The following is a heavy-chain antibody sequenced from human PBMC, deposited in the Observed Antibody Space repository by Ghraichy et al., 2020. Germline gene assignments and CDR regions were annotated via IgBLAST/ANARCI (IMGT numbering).Heavy chain of an antibody. J-gene: IGHJ4*02. Sequence: GGSLRLSCAASGFTFSSYAMSWVRQAPGKGLEWVSAISGSGGSTYYADSVKGRFTISRDNSKNTLYLQMNSLRAEDTAVYYCAKDLSRYSSGWYDGICIGGQGTLVTVSS. CDR1: GFTFSSYA. D-gene: IGHD6-19*01. V-gene: IGHV3-23*01. CDR3: AKDLSRYSSGWYDGICI. CDR2: ISGSGGST.